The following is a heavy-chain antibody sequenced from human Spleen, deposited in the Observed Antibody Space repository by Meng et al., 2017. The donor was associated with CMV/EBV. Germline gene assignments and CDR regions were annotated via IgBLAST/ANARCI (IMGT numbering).Heavy chain of an antibody. V-gene: IGHV3-23*01. CDR1: GLIVSNDY. D-gene: IGHD2-2*01. CDR3: AKFGYCSSTRCFQEDYYYGMDV. CDR2: ISGSGGSA. Sequence: GGSLRLSCAASGLIVSNDYLTWVRQAPGKGLGWVSTISGSGGSAYYADSLKGRFTISRDNSKNTLYLQMNSLRAEDTAVYYCAKFGYCSSTRCFQEDYYYGMDVWGQGTTVTVSS. J-gene: IGHJ6*02.